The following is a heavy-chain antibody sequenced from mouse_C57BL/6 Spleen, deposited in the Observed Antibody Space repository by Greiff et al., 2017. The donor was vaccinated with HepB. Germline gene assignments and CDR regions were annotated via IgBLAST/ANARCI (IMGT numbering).Heavy chain of an antibody. D-gene: IGHD2-3*01. Sequence: EVQLQQSGPELVKPGASVKMSCKTSGYTFTDYNMHWVKQSHGKSLEWIGYINPNNGGTSYNQKFKGKATLTVNKSSSTAYMELRSLTSEDSAVYYCARWWLLLYYAMDYWGQGTSVTVSS. J-gene: IGHJ4*01. CDR1: GYTFTDYN. CDR3: ARWWLLLYYAMDY. V-gene: IGHV1-22*01. CDR2: INPNNGGT.